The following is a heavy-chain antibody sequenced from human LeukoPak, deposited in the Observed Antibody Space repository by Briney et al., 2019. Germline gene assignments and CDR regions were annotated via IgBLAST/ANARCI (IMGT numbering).Heavy chain of an antibody. Sequence: GGSLRLSCVGSGFTFRSHAMSWVRQAPEKGLEFVSGIYENGGTTYYADSVKGRFTISRDNSKNTLYLQMNSLRAEDTAVYYCAKAPYSGSYFDFDYWGQGTLVTVSS. V-gene: IGHV3-23*01. CDR1: GFTFRSHA. J-gene: IGHJ4*02. CDR3: AKAPYSGSYFDFDY. CDR2: IYENGGTT. D-gene: IGHD1-26*01.